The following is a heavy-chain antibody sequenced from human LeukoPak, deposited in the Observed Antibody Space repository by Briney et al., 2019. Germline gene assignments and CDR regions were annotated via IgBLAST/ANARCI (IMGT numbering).Heavy chain of an antibody. Sequence: PGGPLRLSCAASGFTFTDFYVNWVRQAPRKGLEWVSWISPTSSYMYYADSVKGRFTISRDNAKNSLYLQMNSLRAEDTALYYCVRDADGGNSWFDTWGQGTLVTVSS. CDR1: GFTFTDFY. J-gene: IGHJ5*02. CDR3: VRDADGGNSWFDT. V-gene: IGHV3-21*04. CDR2: ISPTSSYM. D-gene: IGHD4-23*01.